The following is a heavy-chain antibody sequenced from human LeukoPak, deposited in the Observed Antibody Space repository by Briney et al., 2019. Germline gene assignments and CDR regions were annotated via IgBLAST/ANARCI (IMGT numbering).Heavy chain of an antibody. D-gene: IGHD1-1*01. Sequence: GGSLRLSCAASRFTFSSYAMSWVRQAPGKGLEWVSAISGSGGSTYYADSVKGRFTISRDNSKNTLYPQMNSLRAEDTAVYYCAKGRVQLWDDDAFDIWGQGTMVTVSS. V-gene: IGHV3-23*01. CDR2: ISGSGGST. J-gene: IGHJ3*02. CDR1: RFTFSSYA. CDR3: AKGRVQLWDDDAFDI.